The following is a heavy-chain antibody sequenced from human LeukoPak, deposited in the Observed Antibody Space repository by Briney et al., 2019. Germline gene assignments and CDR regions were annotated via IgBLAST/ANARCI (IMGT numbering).Heavy chain of an antibody. V-gene: IGHV1-2*02. J-gene: IGHJ4*02. CDR2: INPNSGGT. CDR3: ARAPGIVVVPAAGYYFDY. Sequence: ASVKVSCKASGYTFTGYYMHWVRQAPGQGLEWMGWINPNSGGTNYAQKFQGRVTMTRDTSISTAYMELSRLRSDDTAVYYCARAPGIVVVPAAGYYFDYWGQGTLVTVSS. D-gene: IGHD2-2*01. CDR1: GYTFTGYY.